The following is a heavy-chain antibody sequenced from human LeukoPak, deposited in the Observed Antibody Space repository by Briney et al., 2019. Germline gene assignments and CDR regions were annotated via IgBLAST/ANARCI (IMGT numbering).Heavy chain of an antibody. CDR2: INRDGGAQ. D-gene: IGHD1-26*01. V-gene: IGHV3-7*01. CDR1: GFTFNTYG. Sequence: GGSLRLSCAASGFTFNTYGMSWVRHSPGKGLEWVANINRDGGAQNYVDSVKGRFTISRDNAKDSLFLQMNNLRAEDTAPYYCARDGIPTYAFDIWGQGTMVTVSP. J-gene: IGHJ3*02. CDR3: ARDGIPTYAFDI.